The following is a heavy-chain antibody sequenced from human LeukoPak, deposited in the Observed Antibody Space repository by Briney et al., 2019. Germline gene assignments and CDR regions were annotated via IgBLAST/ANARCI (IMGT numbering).Heavy chain of an antibody. CDR1: GGSISSYY. V-gene: IGHV4-4*07. CDR3: ARGRGIWFGGSNWFDP. Sequence: SETLSLTCTVSGGSISSYYWSWIRQPAGKGLEWIGRIYTSGSTNYNPSLKSRVTMSVDTSKNQFSLKLSSVTAADTAVYYCARGRGIWFGGSNWFDPWGQGTLVTVSS. CDR2: IYTSGST. D-gene: IGHD3-10*01. J-gene: IGHJ5*02.